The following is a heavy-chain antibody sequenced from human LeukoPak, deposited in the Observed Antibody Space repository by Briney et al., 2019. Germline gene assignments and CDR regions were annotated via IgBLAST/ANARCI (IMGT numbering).Heavy chain of an antibody. D-gene: IGHD5-24*01. V-gene: IGHV3-74*01. Sequence: GGSLRLSCAASGFTFSSFGMSWVRQAPGKGLEWVSSDGSSTGYTDSVKGRFTVSRDNAKNTLYLQMNSLRAEDTAVYYCARARWYSCDYWGQGTLVTVSS. CDR2: DGSST. J-gene: IGHJ4*02. CDR1: GFTFSSFG. CDR3: ARARWYSCDY.